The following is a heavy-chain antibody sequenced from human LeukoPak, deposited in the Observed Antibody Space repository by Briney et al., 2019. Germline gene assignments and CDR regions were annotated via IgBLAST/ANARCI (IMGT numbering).Heavy chain of an antibody. CDR2: IYYSGST. V-gene: IGHV4-59*01. D-gene: IGHD3-10*01. CDR3: ASLMRGWSGGVSGWFDP. J-gene: IGHJ5*02. CDR1: GGSISSYY. Sequence: SETLSLTCTVSGGSISSYYWSWMRQPPGKGLEWIGYIYYSGSTNYNPSLKSRVTISVDTSKNQFSLKLSSVTAADTAVYYGASLMRGWSGGVSGWFDPWGQGTLVTVSS.